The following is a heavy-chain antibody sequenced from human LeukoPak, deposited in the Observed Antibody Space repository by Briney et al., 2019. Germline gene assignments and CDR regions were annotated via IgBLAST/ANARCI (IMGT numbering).Heavy chain of an antibody. J-gene: IGHJ3*02. CDR1: GFTFSNAW. Sequence: PGGSLRLSCAASGFTFSNAWMSWVRQAPGKGLEWVGRIKSKTDGGTTDYAAPVKGRFTISRDDSKNTLYLQMNSLKTEDTAVYYCTARAVLRLLEWPPDAFDIWGQGTMVTVSS. CDR2: IKSKTDGGTT. V-gene: IGHV3-15*01. D-gene: IGHD3-3*01. CDR3: TARAVLRLLEWPPDAFDI.